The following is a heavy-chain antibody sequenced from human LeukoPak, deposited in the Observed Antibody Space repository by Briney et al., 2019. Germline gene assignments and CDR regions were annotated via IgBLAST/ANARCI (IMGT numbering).Heavy chain of an antibody. J-gene: IGHJ4*02. CDR3: QRAPGRGRAFLDN. D-gene: IGHD1-26*01. Sequence: PSETLSLTCAVYGGSFSGYYWSWIRQPPGKGLEWIGEINHSGSTNYNPSLKSRVTISVDTSKNQFSLKLSSVTAADTAVYYCQRAPGRGRAFLDNWGQGTLVTVSS. CDR2: INHSGST. CDR1: GGSFSGYY. V-gene: IGHV4-34*01.